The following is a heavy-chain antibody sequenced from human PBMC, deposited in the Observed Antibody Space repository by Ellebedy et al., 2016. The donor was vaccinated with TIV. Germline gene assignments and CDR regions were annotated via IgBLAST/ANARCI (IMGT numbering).Heavy chain of an antibody. CDR2: IWYDGSNN. CDR3: ARDQLRCGGDCYSVPRYYFDY. CDR1: GFTFSSYG. Sequence: GESLKISCAASGFTFSSYGMHWVRQAPGKGLEWVAVIWYDGSNNNYADSVKGRFTISRDNSKNRLYLQMNSLRAEDTAVYYCARDQLRCGGDCYSVPRYYFDYWGQGTPVTVSS. J-gene: IGHJ4*02. V-gene: IGHV3-33*08. D-gene: IGHD2-21*02.